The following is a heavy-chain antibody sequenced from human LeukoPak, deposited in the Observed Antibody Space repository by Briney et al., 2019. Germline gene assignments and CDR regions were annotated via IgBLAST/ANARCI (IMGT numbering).Heavy chain of an antibody. J-gene: IGHJ5*02. CDR1: GGSISSYSYY. D-gene: IGHD3-10*01. V-gene: IGHV4-39*07. Sequence: SETLSLTCTVSGGSISSYSYYWGWIRQPPGKGLEWIGSIYYSGSTYYNPSLKSRVTISVDTSKNQFSLKLSSVTAADTAVYYCARDLGGYGSGSLDNWFDPWGQGTLVTVSS. CDR2: IYYSGST. CDR3: ARDLGGYGSGSLDNWFDP.